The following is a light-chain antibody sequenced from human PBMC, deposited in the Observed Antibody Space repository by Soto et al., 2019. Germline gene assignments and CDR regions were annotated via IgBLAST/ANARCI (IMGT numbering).Light chain of an antibody. Sequence: QSVLTQPPSVSAAPGQKVTISCSGSSSNIGENDVFWYQQLPVAAPKLLIYDNNKRPSGIPDRFSGSKSGTSATLGITGLQTGDEADYYCVAWDNGLSAVVFGGGTKVIVL. J-gene: IGLJ2*01. V-gene: IGLV1-51*01. CDR2: DNN. CDR3: VAWDNGLSAVV. CDR1: SSNIGEND.